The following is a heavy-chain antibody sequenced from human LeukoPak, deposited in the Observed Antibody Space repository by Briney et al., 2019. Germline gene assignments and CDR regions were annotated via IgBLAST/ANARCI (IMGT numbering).Heavy chain of an antibody. V-gene: IGHV4-4*02. CDR1: GGSISSSNW. Sequence: SETLSLTCAVSGGSISSSNWWSWVRQPPGKGLEWIGEIYHSGSTNYNPSLKSRVTISVDKSKNQFSLKLISVTAADTAVYYCARERTLFPGDSSGYFDYWGQGTLVTVSS. CDR2: IYHSGST. CDR3: ARERTLFPGDSSGYFDY. J-gene: IGHJ4*02. D-gene: IGHD3-22*01.